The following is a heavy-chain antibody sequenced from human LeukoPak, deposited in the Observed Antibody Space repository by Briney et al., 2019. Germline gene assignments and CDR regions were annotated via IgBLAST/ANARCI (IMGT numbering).Heavy chain of an antibody. CDR1: GFSFSSYD. Sequence: GGSLRLSCAASGFSFSSYDMHWVRQAPGKGLEWVAFISSDGSIKHYVDSVKGRFTISRDNSKNTLYLQMNSLRAEDTAVYYCAKSKTDADYDSSGYEYYFDYWGQGTLVTVSS. V-gene: IGHV3-30*18. J-gene: IGHJ4*02. CDR2: ISSDGSIK. D-gene: IGHD3-22*01. CDR3: AKSKTDADYDSSGYEYYFDY.